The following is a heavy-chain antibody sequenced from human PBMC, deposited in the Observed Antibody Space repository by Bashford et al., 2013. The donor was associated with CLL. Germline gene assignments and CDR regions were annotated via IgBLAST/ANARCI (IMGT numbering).Heavy chain of an antibody. CDR2: SHPYSLGTA. CDR1: GGTFSSYA. CDR3: ARVIPDDIVVVPAAIYYYGYGR. D-gene: IGHD2-2*01. J-gene: IGHJ6*01. V-gene: IGHV1-69*13. Sequence: SVKGLPARASGGTFSSYAISWVRQAPGQGRCSGWEGSHPYSLGTANYAQKFQGRVTITADESTSTAYMELSSLRSEDTAVYYCARVIPDDIVVVPAAIYYYGYGRLGAKGPRSPSPQ.